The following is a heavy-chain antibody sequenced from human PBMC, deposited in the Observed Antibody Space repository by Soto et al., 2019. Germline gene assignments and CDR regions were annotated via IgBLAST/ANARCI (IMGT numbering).Heavy chain of an antibody. CDR1: GYTFTGYY. CDR2: INPNSGGT. CDR3: ARAYYDILTDLDY. D-gene: IGHD3-9*01. Sequence: GASVKVYCKASGYTFTGYYMHLVRQAPGQGLEWMGWINPNSGGTNYAQKFQGRVTMTRDTSISTAYMELSRLRSDDTAVYYCARAYYDILTDLDYWGQGTLVTVS. J-gene: IGHJ4*02. V-gene: IGHV1-2*02.